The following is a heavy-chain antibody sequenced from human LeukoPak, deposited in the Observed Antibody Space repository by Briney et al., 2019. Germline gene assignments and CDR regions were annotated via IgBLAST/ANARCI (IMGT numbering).Heavy chain of an antibody. J-gene: IGHJ6*02. CDR2: VNSDGSDT. CDR1: RGFTFSSNW. Sequence: GGSLRLSCAASRGFTFSSNWMYWVRQAPGKGLVWVSRVNSDGSDTAYADSVKGRFTISRDNVNNILHLQMSSLRAEDTAVYYCVRNNWNSVYYGMDVWGQGTTVTVSS. D-gene: IGHD1-7*01. V-gene: IGHV3-74*01. CDR3: VRNNWNSVYYGMDV.